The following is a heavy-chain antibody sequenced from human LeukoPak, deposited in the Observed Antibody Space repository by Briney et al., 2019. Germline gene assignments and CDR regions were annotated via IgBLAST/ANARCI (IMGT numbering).Heavy chain of an antibody. CDR2: VYMTDSA. D-gene: IGHD2-2*01. Sequence: SETLSLTCTVSGGSMSGFFWSWIRRPAGKGLEWIGRVYMTDSATYSPSLKSRVSMSIDTSKKRFSLRLRSVTAADTAVYYCARDMRLITSAFDVWGQGTTVTVSS. V-gene: IGHV4-4*07. J-gene: IGHJ3*01. CDR1: GGSMSGFF. CDR3: ARDMRLITSAFDV.